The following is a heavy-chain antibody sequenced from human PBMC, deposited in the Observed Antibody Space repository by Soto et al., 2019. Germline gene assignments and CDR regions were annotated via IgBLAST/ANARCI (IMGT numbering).Heavy chain of an antibody. V-gene: IGHV4-30-2*01. D-gene: IGHD5-12*01. CDR2: IYHSGST. CDR1: GSSISSSGYS. CDR3: ARTIRRGPRDYYGMDV. J-gene: IGHJ6*02. Sequence: QLQLQESASGLVKPSQTLSLTCAVSGSSISSSGYSWSWIRQPPGKGLEWIGYIYHSGSTYYNPSLKSRVTLSVDRSKNQFSLKLTSVPAADTAVYYCARTIRRGPRDYYGMDVWGQGTTVTVSS.